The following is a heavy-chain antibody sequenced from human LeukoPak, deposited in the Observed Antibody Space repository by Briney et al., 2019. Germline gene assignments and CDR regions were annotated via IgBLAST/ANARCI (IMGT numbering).Heavy chain of an antibody. CDR3: ARDLYDYSALEYYYYMGV. CDR1: GGSISSSSYY. J-gene: IGHJ6*03. D-gene: IGHD4-11*01. V-gene: IGHV4-39*07. CDR2: IYYSGST. Sequence: SETLSLTCTVSGGSISSSSYYWGWIRQPPGKGLEWIGSIYYSGSTYYNPSLKSRVTISVDTSKNQFSLKLSSVTAADTAVYYCARDLYDYSALEYYYYMGVWGKGTTVTVSS.